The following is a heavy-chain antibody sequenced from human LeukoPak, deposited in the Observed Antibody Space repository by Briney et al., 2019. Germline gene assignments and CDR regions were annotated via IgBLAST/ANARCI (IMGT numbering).Heavy chain of an antibody. D-gene: IGHD2-2*01. CDR3: ARSSRYCSSTSCHGFDY. Sequence: PSETLSLTCAVYGGSISSYYWSWIRQPPGKGLEWIGYIYYSGSTNYNPSLKSRVTISVDTSKNQFSLKLSSVTAADTAVYYCARSSRYCSSTSCHGFDYWGQGTLVTVSS. CDR2: IYYSGST. CDR1: GGSISSYY. J-gene: IGHJ4*02. V-gene: IGHV4-59*01.